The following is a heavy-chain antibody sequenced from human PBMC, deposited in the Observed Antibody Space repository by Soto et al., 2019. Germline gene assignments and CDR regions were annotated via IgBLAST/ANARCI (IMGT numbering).Heavy chain of an antibody. CDR2: IGTSGGST. Sequence: GGSLRLSCAASGLTFSNYAMSWVRQAPGKGLEWVSSIGTSGGSTYYADSVEGRFTISRDNSENTLYLQMNSLRVGDTAVYYCAKGAGGTAKGRHFDYWGQGALVTVSA. J-gene: IGHJ4*02. V-gene: IGHV3-23*01. D-gene: IGHD5-18*01. CDR3: AKGAGGTAKGRHFDY. CDR1: GLTFSNYA.